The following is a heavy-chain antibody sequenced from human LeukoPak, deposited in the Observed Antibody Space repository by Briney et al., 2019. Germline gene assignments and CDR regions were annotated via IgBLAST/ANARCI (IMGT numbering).Heavy chain of an antibody. D-gene: IGHD4-17*01. Sequence: GGSLRLSCAASGFTFSSYAMHWVRQAPGMGLEWVAVISYDGSNKYYADSVKGRFTISRDNSKNTLYLQMNSLRAEDTAVYYCARGPTTVTTLGYWGQGTLVTVSS. J-gene: IGHJ4*02. CDR2: ISYDGSNK. CDR1: GFTFSSYA. CDR3: ARGPTTVTTLGY. V-gene: IGHV3-30*04.